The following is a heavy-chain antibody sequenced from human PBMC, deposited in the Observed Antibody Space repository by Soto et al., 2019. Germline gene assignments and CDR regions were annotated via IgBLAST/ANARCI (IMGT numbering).Heavy chain of an antibody. J-gene: IGHJ6*02. Sequence: SETLSLTCAVYGGSFIGYYWSWSRQPPGKGLEWIGEINHSGSTNYNPSLKSRVTISVDTSKNQFSPKLNSVTAADTAVYYCARGPKGEVGGTWYYYAMDVWGQGTTVTVSS. CDR2: INHSGST. CDR1: GGSFIGYY. V-gene: IGHV4-34*01. CDR3: ARGPKGEVGGTWYYYAMDV. D-gene: IGHD1-26*01.